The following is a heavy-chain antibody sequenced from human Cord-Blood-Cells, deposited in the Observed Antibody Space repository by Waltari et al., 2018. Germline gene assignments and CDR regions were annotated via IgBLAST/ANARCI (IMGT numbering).Heavy chain of an antibody. Sequence: EVQLVESGGGLVQPGGSLKLSCAAPGFTFSGSAMPWVRQASGKGLEGVGRIRSKANSYATAYAASVKGRFTISRDDSKNTAYLQMNSLKTEDTAVYYCTRHYGYFDYWGQGTLVTVSS. CDR2: IRSKANSYAT. V-gene: IGHV3-73*02. D-gene: IGHD3-10*01. J-gene: IGHJ4*02. CDR3: TRHYGYFDY. CDR1: GFTFSGSA.